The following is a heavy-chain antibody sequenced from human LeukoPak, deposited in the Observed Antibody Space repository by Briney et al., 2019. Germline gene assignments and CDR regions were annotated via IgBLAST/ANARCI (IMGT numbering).Heavy chain of an antibody. CDR2: MSYDGTNK. CDR1: GFTFSSYG. J-gene: IGHJ4*02. CDR3: AKEQWSGGQYYFDY. Sequence: HPGGSLRLSCAASGFTFSSYGMHWVRQAPGKGLEWVAVMSYDGTNKYYADSVKGRFTISRDNSKNTLYLQMNSLRAEDTALYYCAKEQWSGGQYYFDYWGQGTLVTVSS. V-gene: IGHV3-30*18. D-gene: IGHD6-19*01.